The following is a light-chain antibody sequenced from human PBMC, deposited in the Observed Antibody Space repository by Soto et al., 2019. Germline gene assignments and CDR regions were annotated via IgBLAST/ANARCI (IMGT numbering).Light chain of an antibody. CDR3: QQYGSYSYT. J-gene: IGKJ2*01. Sequence: IQMTQSPSTQSASAGDRVTITCRASQSISSWLAWYQQKPGKAPRLLIYKASTLQSGVPSRFSGSGSGTEFTLTISSLQRDDFATYYCQQYGSYSYTFGQGTKVEMK. CDR2: KAS. V-gene: IGKV1-5*03. CDR1: QSISSW.